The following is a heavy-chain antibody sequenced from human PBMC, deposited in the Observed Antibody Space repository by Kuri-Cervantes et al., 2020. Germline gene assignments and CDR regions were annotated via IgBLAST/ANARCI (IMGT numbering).Heavy chain of an antibody. V-gene: IGHV4-61*02. Sequence: SETLSLTCTVSGGSISSSSYYGGWIRQPPGKGLEWIGRIYTSGSTNYNPSLKSRVTISVDTSKNQFSLKLSSVTAADTAVYYCARDGYYYYYGMDVWGQGTTVTVSS. CDR1: GGSISSSSYY. J-gene: IGHJ6*02. CDR2: IYTSGST. CDR3: ARDGYYYYYGMDV.